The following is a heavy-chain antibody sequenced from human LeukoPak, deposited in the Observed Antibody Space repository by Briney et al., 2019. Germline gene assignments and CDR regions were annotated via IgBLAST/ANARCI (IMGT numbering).Heavy chain of an antibody. J-gene: IGHJ4*02. CDR2: ISYDGNNK. CDR3: AKGKVSPLRYFDWLSPDY. V-gene: IGHV3-30*18. Sequence: GGSLRLSCAAPGFTFSNYGMHWVRQAPGKGLEWVAVISYDGNNKYYADSVKGRFTISRDNSKNMLFLQMNSLRAEDTAVYYCAKGKVSPLRYFDWLSPDYWGQGTLVTVSS. CDR1: GFTFSNYG. D-gene: IGHD3-9*01.